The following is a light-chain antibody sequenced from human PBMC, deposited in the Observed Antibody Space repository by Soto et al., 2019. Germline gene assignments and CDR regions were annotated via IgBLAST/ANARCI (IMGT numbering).Light chain of an antibody. CDR2: DAS. CDR3: QQYYNLPS. CDR1: QDISNY. Sequence: DIQMTQSPSSLSASVGDRVTITCQASQDISNYLNWYQQKPGKAPKLLIYDASNLETGVPSRFSVSGSGTDFTLTISSLQPEDIATYYCQQYYNLPSFGPGTKVDIK. J-gene: IGKJ3*01. V-gene: IGKV1-33*01.